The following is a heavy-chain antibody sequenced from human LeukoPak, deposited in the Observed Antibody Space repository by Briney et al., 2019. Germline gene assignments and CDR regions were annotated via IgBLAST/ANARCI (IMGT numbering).Heavy chain of an antibody. J-gene: IGHJ4*02. V-gene: IGHV5-51*01. Sequence: GESLKISCKGSGYSFTSYWIGWVRQMPGKGLEWMGIIYPGDSDTRYSPSFQGQVTISADKSISTAYLQWSSLKASDTAMYYRARPRNYYGSGSYYFDYWGQGTLVTVSS. CDR1: GYSFTSYW. CDR3: ARPRNYYGSGSYYFDY. CDR2: IYPGDSDT. D-gene: IGHD3-10*01.